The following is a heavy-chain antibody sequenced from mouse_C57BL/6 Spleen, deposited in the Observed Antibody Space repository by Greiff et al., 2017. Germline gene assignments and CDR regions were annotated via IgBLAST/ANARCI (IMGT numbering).Heavy chain of an antibody. Sequence: QVQLQQSGAELARPGASVKMSCKASGYTFTSYTMHWVKQRPGQGLEWIGYINPSSGYTKYNQKFKDKDTLTADKSSSTAYMQLSSLTSEDSAVYYCARYDYDGAMDYWGQGTSVTVSS. D-gene: IGHD2-4*01. V-gene: IGHV1-4*01. CDR2: INPSSGYT. J-gene: IGHJ4*01. CDR3: ARYDYDGAMDY. CDR1: GYTFTSYT.